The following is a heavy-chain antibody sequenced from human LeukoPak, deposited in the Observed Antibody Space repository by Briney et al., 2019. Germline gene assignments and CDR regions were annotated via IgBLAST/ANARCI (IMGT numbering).Heavy chain of an antibody. CDR2: INSDGSST. Sequence: GGSLRLSCAASAXTFSSYWMHWVRQAPGKGRVWVSRINSDGSSTSYADSVKGRFTISRDNAKNTLYLQMNSLRAEDTAMYYCARGSDCSGGSCYSYWYFDLWGRGTLVTVSS. CDR1: AXTFSSYW. J-gene: IGHJ2*01. CDR3: ARGSDCSGGSCYSYWYFDL. D-gene: IGHD2-15*01. V-gene: IGHV3-74*01.